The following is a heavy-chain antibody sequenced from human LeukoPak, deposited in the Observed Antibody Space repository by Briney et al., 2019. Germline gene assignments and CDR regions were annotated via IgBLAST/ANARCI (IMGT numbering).Heavy chain of an antibody. D-gene: IGHD3-22*01. J-gene: IGHJ4*02. Sequence: SGTLSLTCAVYGGSFSGYYWSWIRQPPGKGLEWIGEINHSGSTNYNPSLKSRVTISVDTSKNQFSLKLSSVTAADTAVYYCARGRNYYDSSGYYYFDYWGQGTLVTVSS. CDR2: INHSGST. CDR1: GGSFSGYY. CDR3: ARGRNYYDSSGYYYFDY. V-gene: IGHV4-34*01.